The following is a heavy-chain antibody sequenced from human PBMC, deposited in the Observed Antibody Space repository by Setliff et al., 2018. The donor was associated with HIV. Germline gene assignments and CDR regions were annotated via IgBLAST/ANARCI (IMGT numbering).Heavy chain of an antibody. CDR3: ASALSSSWDYGYNGKGFDY. CDR2: IYTSGST. CDR1: GGSISSCSYY. D-gene: IGHD6-13*01. V-gene: IGHV4-61*02. Sequence: PSETLSLTCTVSGGSISSCSYYWSWIRQPAGKGLEWIGRIYTSGSTNYNTSLKSRVTISVDTSKNQFSLKLSSVTAADTAVYYCASALSSSWDYGYNGKGFDYWGPGTLVTVSS. J-gene: IGHJ4*02.